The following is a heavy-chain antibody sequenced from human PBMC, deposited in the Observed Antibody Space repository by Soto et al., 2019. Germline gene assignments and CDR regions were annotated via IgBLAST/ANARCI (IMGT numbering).Heavy chain of an antibody. CDR3: AKEVTSGSYSHYYYGLDV. J-gene: IGHJ6*02. CDR2: ISGSGNRT. V-gene: IGHV3-23*01. CDR1: GFTVSSNY. D-gene: IGHD1-26*01. Sequence: PGGSLRLSCAASGFTVSSNYMSWVRQAPGKGLEWVSAISGSGNRTFHADSVKGRFTISRDNSKNALYLQMNSLRVEDTAVYYCAKEVTSGSYSHYYYGLDVWGQGTTVTVSS.